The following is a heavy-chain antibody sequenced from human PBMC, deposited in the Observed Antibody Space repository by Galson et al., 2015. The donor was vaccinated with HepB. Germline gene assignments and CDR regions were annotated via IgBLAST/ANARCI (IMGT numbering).Heavy chain of an antibody. J-gene: IGHJ5*02. V-gene: IGHV4-4*07. D-gene: IGHD5-24*01. CDR2: IYTSGST. Sequence: SETLSLTCTVSGGSISSYYWSWIRQPAGKGLEWIGRIYTSGSTNYNPSLKSRVTMSVDTSKNQFSLKLSSVTAADTAVYYCARDRPCRDGYHECWFDPWGQGTLVTVSS. CDR3: ARDRPCRDGYHECWFDP. CDR1: GGSISSYY.